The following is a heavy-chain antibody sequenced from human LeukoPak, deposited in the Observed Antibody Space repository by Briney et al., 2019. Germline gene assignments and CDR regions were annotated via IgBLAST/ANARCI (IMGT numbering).Heavy chain of an antibody. V-gene: IGHV1-2*02. J-gene: IGHJ4*02. Sequence: ASVKVSCKASGYTFTGYYMHWVRQAPGQGLEWMGWINPNSGGTNYAQKFQGRVTMTRDTSISTAYMELSRLRSDDTAVYYCAHSNGDLEWLLYYVDYWGQGTLVTVSS. CDR3: AHSNGDLEWLLYYVDY. CDR1: GYTFTGYY. CDR2: INPNSGGT. D-gene: IGHD3-3*01.